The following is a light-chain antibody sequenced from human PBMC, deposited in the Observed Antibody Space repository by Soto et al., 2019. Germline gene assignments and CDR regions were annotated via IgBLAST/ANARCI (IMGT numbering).Light chain of an antibody. J-gene: IGKJ3*01. CDR1: QNVSSN. CDR2: GAS. Sequence: EIVMTKTPATLSVSPGERATLSCRASQNVSSNLAWYQQKPGQAPRLLIYGASTRATGIPARFSGSGSGTEFTLAISSLQSEDFAVYYCQQYNNWPSLFGPGTKVDIK. V-gene: IGKV3-15*01. CDR3: QQYNNWPSL.